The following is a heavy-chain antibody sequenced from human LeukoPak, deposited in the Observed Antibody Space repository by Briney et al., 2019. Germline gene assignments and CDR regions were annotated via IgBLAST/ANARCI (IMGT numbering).Heavy chain of an antibody. V-gene: IGHV3-66*01. CDR2: IYSGGST. Sequence: GGSLRLSCAASGFTVSTNHMSWVRQAPGKGLEWVSVIYSGGSTYYADSVKGRFTISRDNSKNTLYLQMSSLRAEDTAVYYCARDLLGAVEDGFDIWGQGTMVTVSS. CDR1: GFTVSTNH. CDR3: ARDLLGAVEDGFDI. J-gene: IGHJ3*02. D-gene: IGHD3-16*01.